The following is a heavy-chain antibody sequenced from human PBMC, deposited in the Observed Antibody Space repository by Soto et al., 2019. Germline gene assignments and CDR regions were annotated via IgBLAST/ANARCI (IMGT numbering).Heavy chain of an antibody. D-gene: IGHD6-6*01. CDR3: AKGGSSHDYYYYGMDV. Sequence: EVQLLESGGGLVQPGGSLRLSCADSGFTFSSYAMNWVRQAPGKGLEWVSGISGSGGSTYYADSVKGRFAISRDNSKNMWYLQMNSLRAEDTAVYYCAKGGSSHDYYYYGMDVWGQGTTVTVSS. CDR2: ISGSGGST. J-gene: IGHJ6*02. V-gene: IGHV3-23*01. CDR1: GFTFSSYA.